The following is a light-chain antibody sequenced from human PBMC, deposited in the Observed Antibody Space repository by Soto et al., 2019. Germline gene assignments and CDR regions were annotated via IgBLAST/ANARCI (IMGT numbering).Light chain of an antibody. CDR1: SSDVGGYNY. CDR3: TSYTSSSTWV. J-gene: IGLJ3*02. V-gene: IGLV2-14*01. CDR2: DVS. Sequence: QSALTQPASVSGSPGQSITISCTGTSSDVGGYNYVSWYQQHPGKAPKLMIYDVSNRPSGVSIRFSGSKSGNTASLTISGLQDEDEADYYCTSYTSSSTWVFGGGTKLTVL.